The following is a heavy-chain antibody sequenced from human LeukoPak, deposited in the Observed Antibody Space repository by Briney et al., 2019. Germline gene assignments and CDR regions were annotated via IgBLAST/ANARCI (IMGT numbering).Heavy chain of an antibody. J-gene: IGHJ4*02. D-gene: IGHD3-22*01. CDR3: ARDGRWINYYDGSSPV. V-gene: IGHV3-48*03. CDR1: GFIISTYE. CDR2: ISYNGRSI. Sequence: GGSLRLSCAASGFIISTYEMNWVRQAPGKGLEWRSYISYNGRSIYYADSVKGRFTISRGNAKNFLYLQMNSLRAEDTAVYYCARDGRWINYYDGSSPVWGQGTLVTVSS.